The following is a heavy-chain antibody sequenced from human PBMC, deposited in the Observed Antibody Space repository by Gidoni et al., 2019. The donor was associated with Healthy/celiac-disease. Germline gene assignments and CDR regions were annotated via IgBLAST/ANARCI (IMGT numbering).Heavy chain of an antibody. CDR2: ISGSGGST. CDR1: GFTFSSYA. CDR3: AKDWHYGDPGY. D-gene: IGHD4-17*01. J-gene: IGHJ4*02. Sequence: EVQLLESGGGLVQPGGSLRLSCAASGFTFSSYAMRWVRQAPGKGLSWVSAISGSGGSTYYADSVKGRCTISRDNSKNTLYLQMNSLRAEDTAVYYCAKDWHYGDPGYWGQGTLVTVSS. V-gene: IGHV3-23*01.